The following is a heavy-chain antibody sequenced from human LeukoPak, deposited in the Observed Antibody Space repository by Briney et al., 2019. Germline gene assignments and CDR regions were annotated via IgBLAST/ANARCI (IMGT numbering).Heavy chain of an antibody. J-gene: IGHJ4*02. V-gene: IGHV4-39*07. CDR3: ARVVARYFDY. D-gene: IGHD2-15*01. CDR2: IYYSGST. CDR1: GGSISSSNYY. Sequence: SETLSLTCSVSGGSISSSNYYWGWIRQPPGKGLEWIGSIYYSGSTYYNPSLKSRVTISVDTSKNQFSLKLSSVTAADTAVYYCARVVARYFDYWGQGTLVTVSS.